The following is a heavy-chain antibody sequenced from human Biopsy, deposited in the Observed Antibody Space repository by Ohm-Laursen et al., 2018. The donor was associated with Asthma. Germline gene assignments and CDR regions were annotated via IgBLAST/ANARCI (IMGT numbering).Heavy chain of an antibody. CDR2: IYSGGTS. D-gene: IGHD4-11*01. V-gene: IGHV3-53*01. CDR3: AKDERLYHGSDSKYMQPVPLGD. Sequence: SLRLSCAASGFAVSRDHMFWVRQAPGKGLEWVSVIYSGGTSHTADSVRGRFTISRDYSKNTLYLQMHSLRAEDTAVYYCAKDERLYHGSDSKYMQPVPLGDWGQGTLVIVSA. J-gene: IGHJ4*02. CDR1: GFAVSRDH.